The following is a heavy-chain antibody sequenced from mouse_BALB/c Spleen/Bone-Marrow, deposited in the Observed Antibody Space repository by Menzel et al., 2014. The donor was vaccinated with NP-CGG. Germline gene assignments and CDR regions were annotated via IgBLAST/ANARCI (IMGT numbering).Heavy chain of an antibody. Sequence: VQLQQSGAELVKPGASVKLSCSASGFNIKDTYMHWVKQRPEQGLEWIGRIDPANGNTKYDPEFQDKATITADTSSNTVDLQLSSLTFGDTAVYYCARQEFAIYWYFDVWGAGTTVTVSS. V-gene: IGHV14-3*02. J-gene: IGHJ1*01. D-gene: IGHD1-3*01. CDR2: IDPANGNT. CDR3: ARQEFAIYWYFDV. CDR1: GFNIKDTY.